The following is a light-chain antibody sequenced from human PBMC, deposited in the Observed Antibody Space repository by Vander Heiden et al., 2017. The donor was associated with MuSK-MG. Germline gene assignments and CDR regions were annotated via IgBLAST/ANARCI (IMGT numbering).Light chain of an antibody. V-gene: IGLV2-8*01. Sequence: QPALTQPPSASGSPGQSVTISCTGTSSDVGAYIFVSWYQQHPGKAPTLIIYEVTKRPSGVPDRFSGSKSGNTASLTVSGLQPEDEADYYCGAYAGKKVVVFGGGTKLTVL. CDR2: EVT. CDR1: SSDVGAYIF. CDR3: GAYAGKKVVV. J-gene: IGLJ2*01.